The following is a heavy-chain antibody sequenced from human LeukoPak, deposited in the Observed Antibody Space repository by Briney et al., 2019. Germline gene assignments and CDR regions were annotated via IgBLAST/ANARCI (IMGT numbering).Heavy chain of an antibody. CDR2: ISTRDNTI. J-gene: IGHJ4*02. CDR1: GFTFSSYS. V-gene: IGHV3-48*04. Sequence: PGGSLRLSCAASGFTFSSYSMMWVRQTPGKGLEWLSYISTRDNTIQYADSVKGRFTISRDNANNSVFLQMNNLRAEDSAIYYCARGARWAYYFDYWGQGSLVTVSS. D-gene: IGHD4-23*01. CDR3: ARGARWAYYFDY.